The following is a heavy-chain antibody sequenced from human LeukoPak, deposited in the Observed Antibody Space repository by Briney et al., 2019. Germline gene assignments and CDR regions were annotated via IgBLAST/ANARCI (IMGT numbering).Heavy chain of an antibody. D-gene: IGHD2/OR15-2a*01. Sequence: GGSLRLSCAASGFIFNTYAMSWVRQAPGKGPEWLSAISPSGDNMYYADSVKGRFTISRDNSKNTLYLQMNSLRVEDTDIYYCAKDLRHRSTCNCYGWFDPWGRGTLVTVSS. J-gene: IGHJ5*02. CDR2: ISPSGDNM. CDR1: GFIFNTYA. CDR3: AKDLRHRSTCNCYGWFDP. V-gene: IGHV3-23*01.